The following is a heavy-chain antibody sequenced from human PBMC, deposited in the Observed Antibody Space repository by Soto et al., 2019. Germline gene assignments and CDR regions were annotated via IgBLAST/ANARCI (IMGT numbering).Heavy chain of an antibody. Sequence: QVQLQGSGPGLVKPSETLSLTCTVSGGSISSHYWSWIRQPPGQGLEGIGCVYYSGSTNYNPSLRTRVTIAVDTSKSQFSLRLSSGTAADTAVYFCARLDGYAHYFDYWGQGALVTVSS. J-gene: IGHJ4*02. V-gene: IGHV4-59*08. CDR3: ARLDGYAHYFDY. CDR2: VYYSGST. CDR1: GGSISSHY. D-gene: IGHD5-12*01.